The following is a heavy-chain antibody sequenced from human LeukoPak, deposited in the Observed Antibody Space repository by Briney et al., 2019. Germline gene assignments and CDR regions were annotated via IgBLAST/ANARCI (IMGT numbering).Heavy chain of an antibody. D-gene: IGHD6-19*01. CDR1: GGSFSGYY. J-gene: IGHJ4*02. CDR2: INHSGST. CDR3: ASFIAVAGRYFDY. V-gene: IGHV4-34*01. Sequence: AWETLSLTCAVYGGSFSGYYWSWIRQPPGKGLEWIGEINHSGSTNYNPSLKSRVTISVDTSKNQFSLKLSSVTAADTAVYYCASFIAVAGRYFDYWGQGTLVTVSS.